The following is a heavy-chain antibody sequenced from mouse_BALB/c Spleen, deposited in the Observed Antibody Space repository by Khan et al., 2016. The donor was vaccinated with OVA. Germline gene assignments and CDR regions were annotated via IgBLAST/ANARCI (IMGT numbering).Heavy chain of an antibody. V-gene: IGHV9-3-1*01. CDR1: GYTFTNYV. CDR2: INTYTGEP. J-gene: IGHJ2*01. CDR3: ARFHGGY. Sequence: QIQLVQSGPELKKPGETVKISCKASGYTFTNYVMNWVKQSPGKGLKWMGWINTYTGEPTYDDDFKGRFAFSLETSASPAFLQINSLKNEDTATYFCARFHGGYWGQGTTLTVSS.